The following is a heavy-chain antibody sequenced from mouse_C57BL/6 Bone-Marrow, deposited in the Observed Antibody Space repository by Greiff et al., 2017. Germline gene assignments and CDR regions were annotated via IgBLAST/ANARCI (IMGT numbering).Heavy chain of an antibody. D-gene: IGHD2-3*01. CDR2: IDPSDSNT. CDR1: GYTFTSYW. CDR3: ARGGWLLRNWFAY. J-gene: IGHJ3*01. Sequence: QVQLQQPGAELVMPGASVKLSCKASGYTFTSYWMHWVKQRPGQGLEWIGEIDPSDSNTNYNQKFKGKATLTVDKSSSTAYMQLSSLTSEDSAVYYGARGGWLLRNWFAYWGQGTLVTVSA. V-gene: IGHV1-69*01.